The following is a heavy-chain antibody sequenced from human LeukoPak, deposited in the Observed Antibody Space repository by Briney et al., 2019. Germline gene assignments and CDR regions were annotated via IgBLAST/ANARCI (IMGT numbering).Heavy chain of an antibody. CDR2: MNPRNGNK. Sequence: ASVRVSCKASGYTFSNYDINWVQQAPGQGLEWMGWMNPRNGNKGYVDKFQGRVSMTVDTSINTAYLELSGLRSEDTAVYFCARDAQYSSAWNFDYWGQGTVVTVSS. CDR1: GYTFSNYD. J-gene: IGHJ4*02. CDR3: ARDAQYSSAWNFDY. V-gene: IGHV1-8*01. D-gene: IGHD3-22*01.